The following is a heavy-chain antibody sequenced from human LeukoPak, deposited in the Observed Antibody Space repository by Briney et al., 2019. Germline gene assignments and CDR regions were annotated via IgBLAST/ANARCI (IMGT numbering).Heavy chain of an antibody. CDR3: AREMLAAVAAQS. J-gene: IGHJ5*02. V-gene: IGHV3-23*01. D-gene: IGHD6-19*01. CDR2: ISGSDGST. Sequence: PGGSLRLSCVVSGFTFSSYAMSWVRQAPGKGLEWVSGISGSDGSTNYADSVKGRFTISRDNAKNSLYLQMNSLRAEDTAVYYCAREMLAAVAAQSWGQGTLVTVSS. CDR1: GFTFSSYA.